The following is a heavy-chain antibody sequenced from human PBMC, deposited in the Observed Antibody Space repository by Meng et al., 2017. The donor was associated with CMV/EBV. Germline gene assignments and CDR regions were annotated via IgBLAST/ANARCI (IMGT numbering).Heavy chain of an antibody. V-gene: IGHV3-7*01. CDR3: ARLYSVTYYYYYGMDV. Sequence: GESLKISCAASGFTFSSYWMSWVRQAPGKGLEWVANIKQDGSEKYYVDSVKGRSTISRDNAKNSLYLQMNSLRAEDTAVYYCARLYSVTYYYYYGMDVWGQGTTVTVSS. CDR1: GFTFSSYW. J-gene: IGHJ6*02. D-gene: IGHD4-23*01. CDR2: IKQDGSEK.